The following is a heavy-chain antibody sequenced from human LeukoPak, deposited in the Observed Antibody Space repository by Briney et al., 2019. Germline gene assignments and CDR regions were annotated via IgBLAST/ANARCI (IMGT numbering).Heavy chain of an antibody. V-gene: IGHV3-30*04. Sequence: GGSLRLSCAASGFAFSSYAIHWDRQAPGKGLEWVAVISYDGSNKYYADSVKGRFTISRDNSKNTLYLQMNSLRAEDTAVYYCARDIAAAGTNFDYWGQGTLVTVSS. CDR3: ARDIAAAGTNFDY. CDR1: GFAFSSYA. D-gene: IGHD6-13*01. J-gene: IGHJ4*02. CDR2: ISYDGSNK.